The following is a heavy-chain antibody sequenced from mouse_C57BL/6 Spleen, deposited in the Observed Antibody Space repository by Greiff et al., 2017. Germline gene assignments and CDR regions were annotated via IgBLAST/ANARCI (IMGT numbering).Heavy chain of an antibody. J-gene: IGHJ3*01. V-gene: IGHV3-6*01. Sequence: DVKLVESGPGLVKPSQSLSLTCSVTGYSITSGYYWNWIRQFPGNKLEWMGYISYDGSNNYNPSLKNRISITRDTSKNQFFLKLNSVTTEDTATYYCAREEDYGSSWFAYWGQGTLVTVSA. D-gene: IGHD1-1*01. CDR2: ISYDGSN. CDR1: GYSITSGYY. CDR3: AREEDYGSSWFAY.